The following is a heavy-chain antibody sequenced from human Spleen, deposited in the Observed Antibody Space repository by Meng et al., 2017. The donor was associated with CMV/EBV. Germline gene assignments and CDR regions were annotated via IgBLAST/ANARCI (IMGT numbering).Heavy chain of an antibody. Sequence: ASVKVSCKASGYTFTGYYLHWVRQAPGQGLEWMGWINPNSGDTNYAQKFQGRVTMTRDTSISTAYMELSGLKSEDTAVYYCASEGQYQSGYVPDCWGQGTLVTVSS. D-gene: IGHD5-12*01. CDR2: INPNSGDT. CDR1: GYTFTGYY. V-gene: IGHV1-2*02. CDR3: ASEGQYQSGYVPDC. J-gene: IGHJ4*02.